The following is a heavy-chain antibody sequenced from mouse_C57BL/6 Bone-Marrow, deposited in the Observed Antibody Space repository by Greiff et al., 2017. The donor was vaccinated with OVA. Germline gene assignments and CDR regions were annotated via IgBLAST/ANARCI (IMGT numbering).Heavy chain of an antibody. V-gene: IGHV5-6*01. D-gene: IGHD1-1*01. CDR1: GFTFSSYG. CDR3: ARRAYGSSYEDDY. J-gene: IGHJ2*01. Sequence: EVQLVESGGDLVKPGGSLKLSCAASGFTFSSYGMSWVRQTPDKRLEWVATISSGGSYTYYPDSVKGRFTISRDNAKNTLYLQMSSLKSEDTAMYYCARRAYGSSYEDDYWGQGTTLTVSS. CDR2: ISSGGSYT.